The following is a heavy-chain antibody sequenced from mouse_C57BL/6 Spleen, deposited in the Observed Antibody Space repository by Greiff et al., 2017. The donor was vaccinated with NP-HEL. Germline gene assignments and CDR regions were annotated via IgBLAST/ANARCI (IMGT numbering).Heavy chain of an antibody. CDR1: GYTFTSYW. D-gene: IGHD4-1*02. J-gene: IGHJ1*03. Sequence: VQLQQPGTELVKPGASVKLSCKASGYTFTSYWLHWVKQRPGQGLEWIGNINPSNGGTNYNEKFKSKATLTVDKSSSTAYMQLSSLTSEDSAVYYCARYGQLGRGGYFDVWGTGTTVTVSS. V-gene: IGHV1-53*01. CDR3: ARYGQLGRGGYFDV. CDR2: INPSNGGT.